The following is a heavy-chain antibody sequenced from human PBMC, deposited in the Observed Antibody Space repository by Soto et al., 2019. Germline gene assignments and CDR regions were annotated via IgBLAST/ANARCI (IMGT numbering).Heavy chain of an antibody. Sequence: QVQLVQSGAEVKKPGSSVKVSCKASGGTSSSYAISWVRQAPGQGLEWMGGIIPIFVTANYAQKFQGRVTITADESTSTACMELSSLRTEDTVVYYCAILLKAAAGTRWNGMDVWGQGTTVTVSS. V-gene: IGHV1-69*01. CDR3: AILLKAAAGTRWNGMDV. CDR2: IIPIFVTA. D-gene: IGHD6-13*01. CDR1: GGTSSSYA. J-gene: IGHJ6*02.